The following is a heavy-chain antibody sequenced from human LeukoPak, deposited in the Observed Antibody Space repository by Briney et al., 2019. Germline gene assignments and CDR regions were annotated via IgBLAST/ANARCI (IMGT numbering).Heavy chain of an antibody. D-gene: IGHD3-9*01. V-gene: IGHV3-23*01. J-gene: IGHJ4*02. CDR3: SKVVYDILTGSPGGY. CDR2: ISGSGNST. CDR1: GFTFTSYA. Sequence: GGSLRLSCAAPGFTFTSYAMSSARQAPGKGLEWVSTISGSGNSTYYADSVKGRLTISRDNSKNTLYLQMNSLSAEDTAVYYCSKVVYDILTGSPGGYWGQGTLVTVSS.